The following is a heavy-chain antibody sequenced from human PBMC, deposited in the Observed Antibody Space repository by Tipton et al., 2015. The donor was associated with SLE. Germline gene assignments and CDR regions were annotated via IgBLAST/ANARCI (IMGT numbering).Heavy chain of an antibody. J-gene: IGHJ6*02. V-gene: IGHV3-7*01. CDR2: IKQDGGEK. Sequence: SLRLSCAASGFTFSHYWMSWVRQAPGKGLEWVANIKQDGGEKYYVDSVKGRFTISSDNTKSSLYLQMNRLRAEDTAVYYCATRKTLTGYWYGMDVWGQGTTVTVSS. CDR1: GFTFSHYW. CDR3: ATRKTLTGYWYGMDV. D-gene: IGHD3-9*01.